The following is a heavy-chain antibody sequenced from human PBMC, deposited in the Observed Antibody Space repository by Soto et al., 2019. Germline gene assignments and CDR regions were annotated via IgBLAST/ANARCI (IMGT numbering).Heavy chain of an antibody. J-gene: IGHJ1*01. CDR3: ARASVVAVAGEYFQH. CDR2: ISGSGGST. V-gene: IGHV3-23*01. CDR1: GFTFSRYA. D-gene: IGHD6-19*01. Sequence: SLRLSCAASGFTFSRYAMSWVRQAPGKGLEWVSAISGSGGSTYYADSVKGRFTISRDNSKNTLYLQMNSLRAEDMAVYYCARASVVAVAGEYFQHWGQGTLVTVSS.